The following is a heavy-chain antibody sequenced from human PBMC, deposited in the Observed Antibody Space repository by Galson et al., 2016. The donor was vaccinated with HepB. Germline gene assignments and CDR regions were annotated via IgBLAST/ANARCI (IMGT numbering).Heavy chain of an antibody. CDR1: GGTFSNYA. CDR3: ATGWGSYYVTHYVMDV. CDR2: IIPIFGTA. V-gene: IGHV1-69*13. Sequence: SVKVSCKASGGTFSNYAISWVRQAPGQGLEWMGGIIPIFGTADYVKTFKGRVTITADESTNTAYMELSSLPSEDTAVYYCATGWGSYYVTHYVMDVWGQGTTVTVSS. D-gene: IGHD1-26*01. J-gene: IGHJ6*02.